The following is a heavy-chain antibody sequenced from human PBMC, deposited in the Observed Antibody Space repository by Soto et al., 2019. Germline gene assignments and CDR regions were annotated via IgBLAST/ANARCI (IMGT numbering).Heavy chain of an antibody. CDR1: GFTFSSYA. J-gene: IGHJ1*01. Sequence: PGGSLRLSCAASGFTFSSYAMSWVRQAPGKGLEWVSAISGSGGSTYYADSVKGRFTISRDNSKNTLYLQMNSLRAEDTAVYYFGKGYPDSGVYYYAKYSQHGGQGTLVTVS. V-gene: IGHV3-23*01. CDR3: GKGYPDSGVYYYAKYSQH. CDR2: ISGSGGST. D-gene: IGHD3-22*01.